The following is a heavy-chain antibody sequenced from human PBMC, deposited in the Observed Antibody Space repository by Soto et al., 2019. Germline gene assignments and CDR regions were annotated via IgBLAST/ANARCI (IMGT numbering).Heavy chain of an antibody. V-gene: IGHV1-24*01. D-gene: IGHD2-2*01. J-gene: IGHJ5*02. Sequence: ASVKVACKVSGYTLTELSMHWVRQAPGKGLEWMGGFDPEDGETIYAQKFQGRVTMTEDTSTDTAYMELSSLRSEDTAVYYCATNRYCSSTSCFEGGYNWFDPWGQGTLVTVSS. CDR2: FDPEDGET. CDR3: ATNRYCSSTSCFEGGYNWFDP. CDR1: GYTLTELS.